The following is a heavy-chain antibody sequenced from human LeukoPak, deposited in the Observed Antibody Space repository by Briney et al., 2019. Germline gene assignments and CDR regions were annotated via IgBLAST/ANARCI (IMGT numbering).Heavy chain of an antibody. D-gene: IGHD5-24*01. J-gene: IGHJ6*03. Sequence: PGGSLRLSCAASGFTFSTYSMNWVRQAPGKGLEWVSSISSSSSYLYYADSLKGRLTISRDNAKNSLYLQMNSLRAKDTAVYYCARVEGYYYYMDVWGKGTTVTISS. CDR2: ISSSSSYL. CDR1: GFTFSTYS. CDR3: ARVEGYYYYMDV. V-gene: IGHV3-21*04.